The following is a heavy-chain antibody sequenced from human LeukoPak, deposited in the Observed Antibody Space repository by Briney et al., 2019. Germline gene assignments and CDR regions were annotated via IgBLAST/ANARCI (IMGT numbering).Heavy chain of an antibody. CDR1: GYTFTSYY. J-gene: IGHJ4*02. D-gene: IGHD6-6*01. V-gene: IGHV1-46*01. CDR2: INPSGGST. CDR3: ARVGMSIAAHDY. Sequence: GASVKVSCKASGYTFTSYYMHWVRQAPGQGLEWMGIINPSGGSTSYAQKFQGRVTMTRDMSTSTVYMELSSLRSEDTAVYSCARVGMSIAAHDYWGQGTLVTVSS.